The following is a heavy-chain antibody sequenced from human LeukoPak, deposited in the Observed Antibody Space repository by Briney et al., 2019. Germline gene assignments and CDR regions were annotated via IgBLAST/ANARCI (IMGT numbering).Heavy chain of an antibody. J-gene: IGHJ3*02. CDR1: GFTFRSYG. Sequence: PGGSLRLSCAAFGFTFRSYGMHWVRQAPGKGLEWVAFIRYDGSNNDYADSVKGRFTISRDNSKNTLYLQMNSLRAEDTAVYYCARAVSSASPASDIWGQGTMATVS. V-gene: IGHV3-30*02. CDR2: IRYDGSNN. D-gene: IGHD6-19*01. CDR3: ARAVSSASPASDI.